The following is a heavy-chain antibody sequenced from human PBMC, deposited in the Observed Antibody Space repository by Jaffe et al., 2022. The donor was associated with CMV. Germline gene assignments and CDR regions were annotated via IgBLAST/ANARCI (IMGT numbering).Heavy chain of an antibody. CDR1: GGSISSSSYY. D-gene: IGHD6-19*01. Sequence: QLQLQESGPGLVKPSETLSLTCTVSGGSISSSSYYWGWIRQPPGKGLEWIGSIYYSGSTYYNPSLKSRVTISVDTSKNQFSLKLSSVTAADTAVYYCARMPSSGWYRGAFDIWGQGTMVTVSS. J-gene: IGHJ3*02. CDR3: ARMPSSGWYRGAFDI. CDR2: IYYSGST. V-gene: IGHV4-39*01.